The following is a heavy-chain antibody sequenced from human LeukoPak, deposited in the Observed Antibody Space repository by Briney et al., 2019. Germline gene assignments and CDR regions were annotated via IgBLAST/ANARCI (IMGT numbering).Heavy chain of an antibody. CDR1: GFTFDDYA. CDR3: AKDYYDSSGYGGAFDI. CDR2: ISWNSGSI. V-gene: IGHV3-9*01. Sequence: PGGSLRLSCAASGFTFDDYAMHWVRQAPGKGLEWVSGISWNSGSIGYADSVKGRFTISRDNAKNSLYLQMNSLRAEDTALYYCAKDYYDSSGYGGAFDIWGQGTMVTVSS. J-gene: IGHJ3*02. D-gene: IGHD3-22*01.